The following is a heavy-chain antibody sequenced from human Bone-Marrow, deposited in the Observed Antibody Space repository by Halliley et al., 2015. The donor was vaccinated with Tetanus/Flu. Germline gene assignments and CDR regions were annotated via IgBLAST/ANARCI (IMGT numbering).Heavy chain of an antibody. CDR3: AKGRGDRDYNYFYYGVDV. Sequence: CCGACSYFPDSVKGRFPLSRDNSKNPFLLQLGSLRAEDTAVYSCAKGRGDRDYNYFYYGVDVWGQGTTVTVSS. J-gene: IGHJ6*02. CDR2: CCGACS. V-gene: IGHV3-23*01. D-gene: IGHD4-4*01.